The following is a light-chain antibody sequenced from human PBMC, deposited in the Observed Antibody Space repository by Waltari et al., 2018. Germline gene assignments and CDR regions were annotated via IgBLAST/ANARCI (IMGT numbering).Light chain of an antibody. J-gene: IGKJ4*01. CDR3: QQYDISPLT. CDR2: DTS. CDR1: QTVRATY. Sequence: CRASQTVRATYLAWYQQKPGQAPTLVIHDTSSRATGIPDRFSGSGSGTDFSLTISSLEPEDFAVYYCQQYDISPLTFGGGAKVETK. V-gene: IGKV3-20*01.